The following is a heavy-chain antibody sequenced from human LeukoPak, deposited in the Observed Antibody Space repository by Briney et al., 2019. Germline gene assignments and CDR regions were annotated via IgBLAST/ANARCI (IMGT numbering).Heavy chain of an antibody. V-gene: IGHV4-39*01. D-gene: IGHD3-3*01. CDR2: IYYSGST. J-gene: IGHJ4*01. CDR1: GGSISSSSYY. Sequence: PSETLSLTCTVSGGSISSSSYYWGWIRQSPGKGLEWIGNIYYSGSTSYNPSLKSRVTISIDTSKNQFSLKLSSVTAADTAVYYCARLNDEFGVLIPSFDSWGQGTLVTVSS. CDR3: ARLNDEFGVLIPSFDS.